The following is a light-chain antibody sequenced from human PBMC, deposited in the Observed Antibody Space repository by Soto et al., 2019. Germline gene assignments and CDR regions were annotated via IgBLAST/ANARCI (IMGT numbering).Light chain of an antibody. CDR1: QSINTN. J-gene: IGKJ5*01. Sequence: DIQLTQSPSSLSASVGDRVALACRASQSINTNLNWHQQKPGSPPKLLIHTASTLQSGVPSRFSGSGSGTDFTLTITTLQPEDFATYYCQQSYTTPLTFGPGTRLEIK. CDR3: QQSYTTPLT. CDR2: TAS. V-gene: IGKV1-39*01.